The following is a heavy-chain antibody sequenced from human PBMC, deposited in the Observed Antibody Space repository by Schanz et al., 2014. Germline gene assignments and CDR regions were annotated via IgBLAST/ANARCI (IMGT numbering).Heavy chain of an antibody. CDR3: AKVAPAATYLDS. V-gene: IGHV1-69*04. CDR1: GGTFSSFG. Sequence: QVHLVQSGAEVKKPGSSVKVSCKASGGTFSSFGINWVRQAPGQGLEWMGRIIPSLGLAKYEQKFQDKVTITADTSTTTAYMELSGLRSEDTAVYYCAKVAPAATYLDSWGLGTLGTVSS. J-gene: IGHJ4*02. D-gene: IGHD2-2*01. CDR2: IIPSLGLA.